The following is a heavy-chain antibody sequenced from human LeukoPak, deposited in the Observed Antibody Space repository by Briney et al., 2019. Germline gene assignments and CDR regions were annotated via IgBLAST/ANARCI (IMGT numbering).Heavy chain of an antibody. J-gene: IGHJ4*02. D-gene: IGHD3-3*01. V-gene: IGHV4-39*07. Sequence: SETLSLTCTVSGGSISSSSYYWGWIRQPPGKGLEWIGYIYHSGSTYYNPSLKSRVTISVDRSKNQFSLKLSSVTAADTAVYYCARDSGNYDFWSGYDYWGQGTLVTVSS. CDR2: IYHSGST. CDR3: ARDSGNYDFWSGYDY. CDR1: GGSISSSSYY.